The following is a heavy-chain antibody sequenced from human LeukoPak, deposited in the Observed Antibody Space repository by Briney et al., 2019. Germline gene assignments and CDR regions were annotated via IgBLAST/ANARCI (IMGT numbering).Heavy chain of an antibody. Sequence: GGSLRLSCAASGFTFSNYAMSWVRQAPGKGLEWVSGISGSGATPYYVDSVKGRFTISRDNSKNTLYLQMNSLTPEDTAVYYCASTSYFDYVWGSDRLPDYWGQGTLVTVSS. V-gene: IGHV3-23*01. CDR2: ISGSGATP. CDR3: ASTSYFDYVWGSDRLPDY. D-gene: IGHD3-16*02. J-gene: IGHJ4*02. CDR1: GFTFSNYA.